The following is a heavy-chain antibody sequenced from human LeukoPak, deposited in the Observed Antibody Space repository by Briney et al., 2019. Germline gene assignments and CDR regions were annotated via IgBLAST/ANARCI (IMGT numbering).Heavy chain of an antibody. D-gene: IGHD2-8*02. Sequence: PSETLSLTCAVSGESFSGNFWTWIRQPPGKGLEWIGSIYYSGSTYYNPSLKSRVTISVDTSKNQFSLKLSSVTAADTAVYYCAGHHPRNTVDFWGQGTLVTVSS. V-gene: IGHV4-39*01. CDR2: IYYSGST. CDR1: GESFSGNF. J-gene: IGHJ4*02. CDR3: AGHHPRNTVDF.